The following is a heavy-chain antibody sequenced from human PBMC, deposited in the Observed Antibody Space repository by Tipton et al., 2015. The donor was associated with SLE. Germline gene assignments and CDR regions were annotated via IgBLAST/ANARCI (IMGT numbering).Heavy chain of an antibody. CDR3: TREARGFDY. CDR1: GFTFKSYP. Sequence: GSLRLSCAASGFTFKSYPMTWVRQAPGRGLEWVSSISGGHSRGSYKYYADSMRGRLTISRDDAQNSLYLQLNSVRAEDTAVYYCTREARGFDYWGQGNLVTVSS. V-gene: IGHV3-21*01. J-gene: IGHJ4*02. CDR2: ISGGHSRGSYK.